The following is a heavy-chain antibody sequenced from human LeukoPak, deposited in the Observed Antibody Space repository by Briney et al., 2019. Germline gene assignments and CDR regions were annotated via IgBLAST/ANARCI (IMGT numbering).Heavy chain of an antibody. CDR2: IYSGGST. J-gene: IGHJ3*02. CDR1: GFTVSSNY. CDR3: ARYDYGGYDAFDI. V-gene: IGHV3-66*01. Sequence: GGSLRLSCAASGFTVSSNYMSWVRQAPGKGLEWVSVIYSGGSTYYADSVKGRYTISRDNSKNTLYLQMNSLRAEDTAVYYCARYDYGGYDAFDIWGQGTMVTVSS. D-gene: IGHD4-17*01.